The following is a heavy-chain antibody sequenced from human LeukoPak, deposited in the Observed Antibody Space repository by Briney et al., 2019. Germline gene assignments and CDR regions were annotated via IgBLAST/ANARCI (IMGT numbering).Heavy chain of an antibody. J-gene: IGHJ4*02. CDR2: IYHSGST. CDR3: ARDDTYSSGRVDY. D-gene: IGHD6-19*01. V-gene: IGHV4-30-2*01. CDR1: GGSISSGGYY. Sequence: SETLSLTCTVSGGSISSGGYYWSWIRQPPGKGLEWIGYIYHSGSTYYNPSLKSRVTISVDRSKNQFSLKLSSVTAADTAVYYCARDDTYSSGRVDYWGQGTLVTVSS.